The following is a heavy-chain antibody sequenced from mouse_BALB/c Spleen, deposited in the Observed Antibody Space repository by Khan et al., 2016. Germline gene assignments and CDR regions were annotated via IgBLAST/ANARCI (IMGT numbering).Heavy chain of an antibody. J-gene: IGHJ2*01. V-gene: IGHV3-2*02. CDR3: ASGELGRFDY. CDR1: GYSITSDYA. D-gene: IGHD4-1*01. CDR2: ISYSGST. Sequence: VQLQESGPGLVKPSQSLSLTCTVTGYSITSDYAWNWIRQFPGNKLEWMGYISYSGSTSYNPSLKSRISITRDTSKNQFFLQLNSVTTEDTATYYCASGELGRFDYWGQGTTLTVSS.